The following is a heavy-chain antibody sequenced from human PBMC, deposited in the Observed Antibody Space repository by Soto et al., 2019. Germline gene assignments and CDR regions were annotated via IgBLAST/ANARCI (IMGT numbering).Heavy chain of an antibody. CDR3: AKRRAAGFSWSLEHWFDS. Sequence: SETLSLTCAVYGGSFSGYYWSWIRQPPGKGLEWIGEINHSGSTNYNPSLKSRVTISVDTSKNQFSLKLSSVTAADTAVYYCAKRRAAGFSWSLEHWFDSWGQGTLVTVSS. V-gene: IGHV4-34*01. CDR2: INHSGST. J-gene: IGHJ5*01. D-gene: IGHD2-15*01. CDR1: GGSFSGYY.